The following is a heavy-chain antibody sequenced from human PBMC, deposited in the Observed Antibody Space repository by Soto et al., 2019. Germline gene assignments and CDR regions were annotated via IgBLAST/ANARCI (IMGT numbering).Heavy chain of an antibody. CDR3: ARVGITGTAGWFDP. Sequence: ASVKVSCKASGGTFSSYAISWVRQAPGQGLEWMGGIIPIFGTANYAQKFQGRVTITADESTSTAYMDLSSLRSEDTAVYYCARVGITGTAGWFDPWGQGTLVTVSS. D-gene: IGHD1-20*01. J-gene: IGHJ5*02. CDR2: IIPIFGTA. CDR1: GGTFSSYA. V-gene: IGHV1-69*13.